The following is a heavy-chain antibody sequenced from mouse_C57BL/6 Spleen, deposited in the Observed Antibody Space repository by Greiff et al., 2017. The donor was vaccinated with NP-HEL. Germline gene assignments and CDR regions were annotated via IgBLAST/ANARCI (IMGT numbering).Heavy chain of an antibody. J-gene: IGHJ3*01. CDR2: INPYNGGT. D-gene: IGHD1-1*01. V-gene: IGHV1-19*01. CDR3: ARGDYYGSSGPWFAY. Sequence: EVKLMESGPVLVKPGASVKMSCKASGYTFTDYYMNWVKQSHGKSLEWIGVINPYNGGTSYNQKFKGKATLTVDKSSSTAYMELNSLTSEDSAVYYCARGDYYGSSGPWFAYWGQGTLVTVSA. CDR1: GYTFTDYY.